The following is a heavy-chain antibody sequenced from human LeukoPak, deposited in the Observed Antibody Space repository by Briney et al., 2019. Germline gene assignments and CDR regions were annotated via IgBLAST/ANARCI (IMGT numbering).Heavy chain of an antibody. V-gene: IGHV3-30*02. CDR2: IWFDGTDK. CDR1: GFTFSNYG. D-gene: IGHD3-10*01. CDR3: TKVTSGG. Sequence: GGSLRLSCAASGFTFSNYGMHWVRQAPGEGLEWVAHIWFDGTDKYYADSVKGRFSISRDNSKNTLYLQMNSLRVEDTAVYYCTKVTSGGWGQGTLVTVSS. J-gene: IGHJ4*02.